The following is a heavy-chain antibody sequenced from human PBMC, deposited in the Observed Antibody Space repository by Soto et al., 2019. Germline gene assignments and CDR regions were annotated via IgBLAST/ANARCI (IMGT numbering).Heavy chain of an antibody. D-gene: IGHD1-26*01. CDR1: GGSISSGGYS. Sequence: SETLSLTCAVSGGSISSGGYSWSWIRQPPGKGLEWIGYMYHSGSTYYNPSLKRRFSVSVDTSKNQFSLQLSSVTVADTAVYYCVRDPDGILDFDYWGQGTLVTVSS. CDR3: VRDPDGILDFDY. V-gene: IGHV4-30-2*05. CDR2: MYHSGST. J-gene: IGHJ4*02.